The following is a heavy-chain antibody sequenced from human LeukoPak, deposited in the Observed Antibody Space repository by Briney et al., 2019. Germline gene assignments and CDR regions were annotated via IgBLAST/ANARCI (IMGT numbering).Heavy chain of an antibody. CDR2: IYYFGTT. Sequence: SETLSLTCTVSGGSIIDSSYYWGWIRQPPGKGLEWIGNIYYFGTTLHNPSLKSRVTMSVDTSKNQFSLKLSSVTAADTAVYYCARGRRGPGSYYGLDYWGQGTLVTVSS. CDR1: GGSIIDSSYY. CDR3: ARGRRGPGSYYGLDY. V-gene: IGHV4-39*07. J-gene: IGHJ4*02. D-gene: IGHD3-10*01.